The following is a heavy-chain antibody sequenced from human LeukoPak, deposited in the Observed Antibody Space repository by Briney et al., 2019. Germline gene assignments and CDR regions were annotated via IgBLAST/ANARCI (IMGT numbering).Heavy chain of an antibody. D-gene: IGHD3-22*01. CDR2: IYYSGST. Sequence: SETLSLTCTVSGGSISSYYWSWIRQPPGKGLEWIGYIYYSGSTNYNPSLKSRVTISVDTSKNQFSLKLSSMTAADTAVYYCARGGNYYDSSGYANWFDPWGQGTLVTVSS. J-gene: IGHJ5*02. CDR3: ARGGNYYDSSGYANWFDP. CDR1: GGSISSYY. V-gene: IGHV4-59*01.